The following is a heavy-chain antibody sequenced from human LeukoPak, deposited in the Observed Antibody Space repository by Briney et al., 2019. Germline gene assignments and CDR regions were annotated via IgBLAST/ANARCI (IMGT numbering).Heavy chain of an antibody. CDR1: GFTFGDYY. D-gene: IGHD2-15*01. Sequence: PGGSLRLSCAASGFTFGDYYMSWLRQAPGKGLEWISDITSSGTYTNYADSVKGRFTISRDNAKNSLNLQMNSLRAEDTAVYYCARDRYCSGGNCYSGPFDNWGQGTLVTASS. J-gene: IGHJ4*02. CDR2: ITSSGTYT. V-gene: IGHV3-11*06. CDR3: ARDRYCSGGNCYSGPFDN.